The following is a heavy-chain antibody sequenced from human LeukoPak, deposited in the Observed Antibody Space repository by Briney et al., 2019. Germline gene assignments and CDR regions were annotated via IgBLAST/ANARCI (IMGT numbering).Heavy chain of an antibody. CDR1: GFTFVDYA. D-gene: IGHD3-22*01. Sequence: PGRSLRLSCAASGFTFVDYAMHWVRQAPGKGLEWVSGISWNSGSIGYADSVKGRFTISRDNAKNSLYLQMNSLRAEDMALYYCAKGDYYDSSGFLDYWGQGTLVTVSS. CDR2: ISWNSGSI. CDR3: AKGDYYDSSGFLDY. V-gene: IGHV3-9*03. J-gene: IGHJ4*02.